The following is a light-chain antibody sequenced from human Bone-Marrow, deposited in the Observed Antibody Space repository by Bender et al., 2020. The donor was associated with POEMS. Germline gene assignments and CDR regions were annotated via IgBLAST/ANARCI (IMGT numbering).Light chain of an antibody. J-gene: IGLJ3*02. CDR2: KDT. Sequence: SYELTQPHSVSVSPGQTARINCSGDALPNHYAFWYQQKPGQAPVMLIYKDTERPAGIPERLSGSTSGTVVTLTIRAVQADDEADYYCQVWDSDTDHRVFGGGTKLTLL. CDR3: QVWDSDTDHRV. CDR1: ALPNHY. V-gene: IGLV3-25*03.